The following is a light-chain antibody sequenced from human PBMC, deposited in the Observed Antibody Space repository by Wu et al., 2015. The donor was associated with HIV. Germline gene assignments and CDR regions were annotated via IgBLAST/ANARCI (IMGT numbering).Light chain of an antibody. CDR3: HQRSNWPMT. J-gene: IGKJ3*01. CDR1: QSVSSY. Sequence: EIVLTQSPATLSLSPGERATLSCRASQSVSSYLAWYQQKPGQAPRLLIYDASNRATAIPARFSGSGSGTDFTLTISSLEPEDFAVYYCHQRSNWPMTFGPGTKVEI. CDR2: DAS. V-gene: IGKV3-11*01.